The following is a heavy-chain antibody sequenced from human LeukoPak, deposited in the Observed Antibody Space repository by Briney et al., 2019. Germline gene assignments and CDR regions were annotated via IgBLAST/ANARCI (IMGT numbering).Heavy chain of an antibody. D-gene: IGHD6-13*01. CDR2: ISANGDTT. Sequence: GGSLRLTCAASGFTFSSYAMSWVRQAPGKGLEGVSGISANGDTTKYADSVKGRFTISRDNAKNTVLLQMNSLRADDTAVYYCAKEGRIAAGTGDYFDYWGQGTLVTVSS. J-gene: IGHJ4*02. CDR3: AKEGRIAAGTGDYFDY. CDR1: GFTFSSYA. V-gene: IGHV3-23*01.